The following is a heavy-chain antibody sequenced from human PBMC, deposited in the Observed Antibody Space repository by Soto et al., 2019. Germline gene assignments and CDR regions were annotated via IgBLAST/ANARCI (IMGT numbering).Heavy chain of an antibody. V-gene: IGHV4-59*01. CDR3: ARASAAGSNWFNP. D-gene: IGHD6-13*01. J-gene: IGHJ5*02. Sequence: PPETLSLTCTVSGGSISSYYCSWIRQPPGKGRXWIXYIXXSXXXXXNXXLKSRVTISVDTSKNQFSLKLSSVTAADTAVYYCARASAAGSNWFNPWGQGTLVTASS. CDR2: IXXSXXX. CDR1: GGSISSYY.